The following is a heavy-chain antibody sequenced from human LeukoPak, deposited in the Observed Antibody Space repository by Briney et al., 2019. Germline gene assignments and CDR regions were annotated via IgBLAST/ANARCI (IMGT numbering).Heavy chain of an antibody. D-gene: IGHD5-18*01. CDR1: GGSISGDDSY. J-gene: IGHJ4*02. Sequence: SETLSLTCTVSGGSISGDDSYWSWIRQPPGKGLEWIGYIYYSGSTYYNPSLKSRVTISVDTSKNQFSLNLNSVTAADTAVYYCARDRGGYSLDDYWGQGTLVTVSS. CDR3: ARDRGGYSLDDY. V-gene: IGHV4-30-4*01. CDR2: IYYSGST.